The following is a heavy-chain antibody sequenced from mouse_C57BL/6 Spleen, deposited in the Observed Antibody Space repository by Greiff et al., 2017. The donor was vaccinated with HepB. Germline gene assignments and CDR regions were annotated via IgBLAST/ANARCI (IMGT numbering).Heavy chain of an antibody. V-gene: IGHV3-6*01. CDR2: ISYDGSN. D-gene: IGHD2-2*01. Sequence: VQLKESGPGLVKPSQSLSLTCSVTGYSITSGYYWNWIRQFPGNKLEWMGYISYDGSNNYNPSLKNRISITRDTSKNQFFLKLNSVTTEDTATYYCAREGYEQGYYFDYWGQGTTLTVSS. CDR1: GYSITSGYY. J-gene: IGHJ2*01. CDR3: AREGYEQGYYFDY.